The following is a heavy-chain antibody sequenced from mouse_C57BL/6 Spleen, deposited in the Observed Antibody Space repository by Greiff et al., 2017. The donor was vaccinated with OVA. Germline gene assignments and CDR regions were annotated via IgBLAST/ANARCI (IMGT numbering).Heavy chain of an antibody. Sequence: QVQLQQSGPELVKPGASVKISCKASGYTFTDYYINWVKQRPGQGLEWIGWIFPGSGSTYYNEKFKGKATLTVDKSSSTAYMLLSSLTSEDSAVYFCASLRGHDYDETGWYFDVWGTGTTVTVSS. CDR1: GYTFTDYY. J-gene: IGHJ1*03. CDR3: ASLRGHDYDETGWYFDV. CDR2: IFPGSGST. D-gene: IGHD2-4*01. V-gene: IGHV1-75*01.